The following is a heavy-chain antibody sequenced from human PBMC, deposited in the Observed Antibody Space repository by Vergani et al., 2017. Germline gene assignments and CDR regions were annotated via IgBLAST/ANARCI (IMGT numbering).Heavy chain of an antibody. J-gene: IGHJ5*02. Sequence: QVQLEQSGAEVKKPGSSVTVSCRASGGTFGSHTISWVRQAPGQGLEWVGRVIPHLEITTLAQHLQGRVIITADESTSTAYMELSSLRSEDTAVYYCARGQPVVVIKPDLNWFDPWGQGTLVTVSS. V-gene: IGHV1-69*02. CDR3: ARGQPVVVIKPDLNWFDP. D-gene: IGHD3-22*01. CDR2: VIPHLEIT. CDR1: GGTFGSHT.